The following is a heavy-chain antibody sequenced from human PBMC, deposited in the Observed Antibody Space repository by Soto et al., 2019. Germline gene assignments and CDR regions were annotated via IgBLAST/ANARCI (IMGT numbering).Heavy chain of an antibody. CDR2: IYYSGST. CDR3: ARRQSSSWYGL. D-gene: IGHD6-13*01. CDR1: GGSISSSSYY. Sequence: SETLSLTCTVSGGSISSSSYYWGWNRQPPGKGLEWIGSIYYSGSTYYNPSLKSRVTISVDTSKNQFSLKLSSVTAADTAVYYCARRQSSSWYGLWGQGTLVTVSS. J-gene: IGHJ4*02. V-gene: IGHV4-39*01.